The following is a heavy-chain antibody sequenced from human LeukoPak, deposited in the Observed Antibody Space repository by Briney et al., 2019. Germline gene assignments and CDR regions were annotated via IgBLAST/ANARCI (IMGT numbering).Heavy chain of an antibody. J-gene: IGHJ3*02. CDR1: GGSISSSSYY. CDR2: IYYSGST. CDR3: ARVRRNSSWFDAFDI. V-gene: IGHV4-39*07. Sequence: SETLSLTCTVSGGSISSSSYYWGWIRQPPGKGLEWIGSIYYSGSTYYNPSLKSRVTISVDTSKNQFSLKLSSVTAADTAVYYCARVRRNSSWFDAFDIWGQGTMVTVSS. D-gene: IGHD6-13*01.